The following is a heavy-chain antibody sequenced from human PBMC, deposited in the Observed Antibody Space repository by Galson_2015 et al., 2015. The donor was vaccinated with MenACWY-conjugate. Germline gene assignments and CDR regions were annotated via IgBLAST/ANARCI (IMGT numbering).Heavy chain of an antibody. Sequence: FLRLSCAASGFTFSNAWMSWVRQAPGKGLEWVGRIKSKTDGGTTDYAAPVKGRFTISRDDSKNTLYLQMNSLKTEDTAVYYCTTEAVLTVYTDAFDIWGQGTMVTVSS. V-gene: IGHV3-15*01. J-gene: IGHJ3*02. CDR2: IKSKTDGGTT. CDR3: TTEAVLTVYTDAFDI. D-gene: IGHD2-8*01. CDR1: GFTFSNAW.